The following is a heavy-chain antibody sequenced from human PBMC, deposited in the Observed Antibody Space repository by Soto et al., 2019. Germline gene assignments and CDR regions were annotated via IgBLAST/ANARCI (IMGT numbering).Heavy chain of an antibody. CDR3: AKVYSGFRSGRPYYFDY. D-gene: IGHD3-3*01. CDR1: PFAFSNCA. V-gene: IGHV3-23*01. CDR2: IRGSGGST. J-gene: IGHJ4*02. Sequence: GGSLRLSCAASPFAFSNCAMNWVRQAPGQGLEWVSAIRGSGGSTYYADSVKGRFTISRDNSKNTLYLQMNSLRAEDTAVYYCAKVYSGFRSGRPYYFDYWGQGSLVTVAS.